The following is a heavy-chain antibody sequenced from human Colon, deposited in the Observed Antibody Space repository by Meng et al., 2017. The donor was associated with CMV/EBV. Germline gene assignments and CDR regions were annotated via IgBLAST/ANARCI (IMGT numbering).Heavy chain of an antibody. CDR1: GGSISSYY. J-gene: IGHJ4*02. Sequence: SETLSLTCTVSGGSISSYYWSWIRQPPGKGLEWIGYIYYSGSTDYNPSLKSRVTILVDTSKNQFSLKLNSVTAADTAVYYCARGKTMYGVTYYFDSWGLGTLVTVSS. CDR2: IYYSGST. D-gene: IGHD2-21*02. CDR3: ARGKTMYGVTYYFDS. V-gene: IGHV4-59*01.